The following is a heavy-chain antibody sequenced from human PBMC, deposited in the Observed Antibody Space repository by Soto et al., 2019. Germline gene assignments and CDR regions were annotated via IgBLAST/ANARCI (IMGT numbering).Heavy chain of an antibody. CDR2: IIPIFGTA. CDR3: ARAASSGRYFDY. CDR1: GGTFSSYA. D-gene: IGHD1-26*01. Sequence: AAVKVPCKAAGGTFSSYAISWVRQAPGQGLEWMGGIIPIFGTANYAQKFQGRVTITADKSTSTAYMELSSLRSEDTAVYYCARAASSGRYFDYWGQGALVTVSS. J-gene: IGHJ4*02. V-gene: IGHV1-69*06.